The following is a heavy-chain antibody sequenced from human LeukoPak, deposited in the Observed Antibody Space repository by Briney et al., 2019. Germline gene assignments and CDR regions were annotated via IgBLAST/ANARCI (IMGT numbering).Heavy chain of an antibody. D-gene: IGHD3-22*01. CDR2: IYYSGST. CDR3: ARAGWITMIADAFDI. V-gene: IGHV4-59*01. CDR1: GGSISSYY. J-gene: IGHJ3*02. Sequence: TSSETLSLTCTVSGGSISSYYWSWIRQPPGMGLEWIGYIYYSGSTNYTPSLKSRVTISVDTSKNQFSLKLSSVTAADTAVYYCARAGWITMIADAFDIWGQGTVITVSS.